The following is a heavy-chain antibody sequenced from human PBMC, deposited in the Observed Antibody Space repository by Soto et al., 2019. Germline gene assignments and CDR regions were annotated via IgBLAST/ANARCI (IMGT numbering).Heavy chain of an antibody. V-gene: IGHV3-23*01. CDR2: ISGSGGST. CDR1: GFTFSSYA. D-gene: IGHD6-6*01. Sequence: GGSLRLSCAASGFTFSSYAMSWVRQAPGKGLEWVSAISGSGGSTYYADSVKGRFTISRDNSKNTLYLQMNSLRAEDTAVYYCAKDLEYSSPSNENQPFDYWGQGTLVTVSS. CDR3: AKDLEYSSPSNENQPFDY. J-gene: IGHJ4*02.